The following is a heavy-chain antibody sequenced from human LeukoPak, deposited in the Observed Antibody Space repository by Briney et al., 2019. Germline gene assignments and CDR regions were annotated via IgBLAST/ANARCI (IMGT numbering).Heavy chain of an antibody. CDR2: IIPIFGRA. CDR3: AKGRGRLHVNRGVYNYHYYMEV. CDR1: GDTISAYS. J-gene: IGHJ6*03. Sequence: SVKVSCEAAGDTISAYSLNWVRQAPGQGLEWMGGIIPIFGRAYYAQNLQGRVTITADKSTSTAYMELSSLGSEDTAIYYCAKGRGRLHVNRGVYNYHYYMEVWGTGTTVIVSS. D-gene: IGHD3-10*01. V-gene: IGHV1-69*06.